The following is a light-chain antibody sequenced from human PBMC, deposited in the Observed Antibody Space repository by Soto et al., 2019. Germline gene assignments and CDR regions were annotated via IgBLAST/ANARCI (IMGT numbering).Light chain of an antibody. CDR2: EVS. CDR3: CSYAGSSYV. Sequence: QTVLTQPAPQSGSPGQSITTSCTGNSSDVGSYNLVSWYQQHPGKAPKLMIYEVSKRPSGVSNRFSGSKSGNTASLTISGLQAEDEADYYCCSYAGSSYVFGTGTKVTVL. V-gene: IGLV2-23*02. CDR1: SSDVGSYNL. J-gene: IGLJ1*01.